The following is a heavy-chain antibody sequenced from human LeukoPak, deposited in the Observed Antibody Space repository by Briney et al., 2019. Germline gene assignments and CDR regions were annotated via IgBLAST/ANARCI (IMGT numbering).Heavy chain of an antibody. V-gene: IGHV4-4*02. CDR2: IYHSGNT. Sequence: PSETLSLTCAVSGGSISSSNWWSWVRQPPGKGLEWIGEIYHSGNTYYNPSLKSRVTISVDTSKNQFSLRLSSVTAADTAVYHCARLWYYGSGSPTLDYWGQGTLVTVSS. D-gene: IGHD3-10*01. CDR1: GGSISSSNW. CDR3: ARLWYYGSGSPTLDY. J-gene: IGHJ4*02.